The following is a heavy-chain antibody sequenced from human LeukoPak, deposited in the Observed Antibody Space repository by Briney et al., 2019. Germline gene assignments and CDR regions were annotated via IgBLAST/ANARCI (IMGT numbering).Heavy chain of an antibody. CDR3: ARLGVNSGYGN. J-gene: IGHJ4*02. D-gene: IGHD5-12*01. CDR2: IYYSGST. Sequence: SETLSLTCTVSGGSISSSSYYWGWIRQPPGKGLECIGSIYYSGSTNYNPSLKSRVTISVDTSKNQFSLKLSSVTAADTAVYYCARLGVNSGYGNWGQGTLVTVSS. V-gene: IGHV4-39*07. CDR1: GGSISSSSYY.